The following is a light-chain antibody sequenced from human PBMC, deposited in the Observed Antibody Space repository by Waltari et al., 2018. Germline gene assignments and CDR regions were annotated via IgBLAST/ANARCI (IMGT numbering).Light chain of an antibody. CDR2: EVS. J-gene: IGLJ2*01. V-gene: IGLV2-8*01. CDR1: SSDVGGYNS. CDR3: SSYACSNAVI. Sequence: QSALTQPPSASGSPGQSVTISCTGTSSDVGGYNSVSWYQQHPGKAPKLMIYEVSKRPSGVPDRFSGSKSGNTASLTVSGLQAEDEADFYCSSYACSNAVIFGGGTKLTVL.